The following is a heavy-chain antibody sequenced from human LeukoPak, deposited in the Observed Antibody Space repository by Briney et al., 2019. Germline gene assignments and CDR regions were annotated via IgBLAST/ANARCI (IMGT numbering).Heavy chain of an antibody. CDR3: AATSVYYDFWSGYSGHYYYMDV. V-gene: IGHV1-58*02. J-gene: IGHJ6*03. CDR1: GFTFTSPA. Sequence: ASVKVSCKASGFTFTSPAMQWVRQARGQRLEWIGWIVVGSGNTNYAQKFQERVTITRDMSTSTAYMELSSLRSEDTAVYYCAATSVYYDFWSGYSGHYYYMDVWGKGTTVTVSS. D-gene: IGHD3-3*01. CDR2: IVVGSGNT.